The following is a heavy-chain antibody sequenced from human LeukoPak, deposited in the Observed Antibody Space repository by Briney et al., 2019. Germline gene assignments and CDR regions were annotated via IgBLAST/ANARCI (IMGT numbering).Heavy chain of an antibody. CDR2: IWYDGSNK. V-gene: IGHV3-33*01. CDR1: GFTFSSYG. CDR3: ARGIQLWLLGY. Sequence: GGSLRLSCAASGFTFSSYGMHWVRQAPGKGLEWVAVIWYDGSNKYYADSVKGRFTIPRDNSKNTLYLQMNSLRAEDTAVYYCARGIQLWLLGYWGQGTLVTVSS. D-gene: IGHD5-18*01. J-gene: IGHJ4*02.